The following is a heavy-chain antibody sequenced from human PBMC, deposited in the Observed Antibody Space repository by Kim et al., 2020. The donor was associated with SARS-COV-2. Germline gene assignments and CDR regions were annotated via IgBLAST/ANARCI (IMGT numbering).Heavy chain of an antibody. CDR3: AKLDTGNAFDI. CDR2: K. D-gene: IGHD5-18*01. Sequence: KFYADSVQGRITIYRDNTKNTLYMQMNSLEAEDTAVYYCAKLDTGNAFDIWGQGTMVTVSS. V-gene: IGHV3-30*02. J-gene: IGHJ3*02.